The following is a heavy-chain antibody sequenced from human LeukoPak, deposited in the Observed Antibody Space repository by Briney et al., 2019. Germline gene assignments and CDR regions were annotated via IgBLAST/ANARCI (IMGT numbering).Heavy chain of an antibody. CDR3: AGRKPYYYDSSGYYPFDY. CDR1: GGTFSSYA. D-gene: IGHD3-22*01. Sequence: GSSVKVSRKASGGTFSSYAISWVRQAPGQGLEWMGGIIPIFGTANYAQKFQGRVTITADESTSTAYMELSSLRSEDTAVYYCAGRKPYYYDSSGYYPFDYWGQGTLVTVSS. CDR2: IIPIFGTA. J-gene: IGHJ4*02. V-gene: IGHV1-69*01.